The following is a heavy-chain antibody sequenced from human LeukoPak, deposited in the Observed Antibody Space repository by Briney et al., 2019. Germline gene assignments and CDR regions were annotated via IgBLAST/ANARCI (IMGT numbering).Heavy chain of an antibody. D-gene: IGHD6-19*01. CDR3: TGGSGWYSPDY. J-gene: IGHJ4*02. Sequence: SGGSLRLSCAASGLTFSGSAMHWVRQPSGKGLEWVGLIRSSTNNYATAYAASVRDWFTISRDASKDTTYLQMNSLKTEDTAVYYCTGGSGWYSPDYWGQGTLVTVSS. CDR2: IRSSTNNYAT. CDR1: GLTFSGSA. V-gene: IGHV3-73*01.